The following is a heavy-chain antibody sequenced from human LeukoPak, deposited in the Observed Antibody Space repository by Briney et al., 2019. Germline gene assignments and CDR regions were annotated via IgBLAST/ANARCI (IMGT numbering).Heavy chain of an antibody. J-gene: IGHJ4*02. V-gene: IGHV3-30*02. CDR1: GFSFSNYG. CDR3: AKDIRRGDNYGYDQFAF. CDR2: IKYDGTEQ. D-gene: IGHD5-18*01. Sequence: GGSLRLSCGASGFSFSNYGMHWVRQAPGKGLEWVAFIKYDGTEQHYADSVKGRFTIFRDNSRKMVYLQMNSLRTEDTALYSCAKDIRRGDNYGYDQFAFWGQGTLVTVSS.